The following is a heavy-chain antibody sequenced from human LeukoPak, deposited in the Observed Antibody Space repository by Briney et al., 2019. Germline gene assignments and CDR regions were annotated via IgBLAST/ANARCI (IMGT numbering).Heavy chain of an antibody. D-gene: IGHD6-13*01. Sequence: GGSLRLSCAASGFTFSSYEMNWVRQAPGKGLEWVSYISSSGSTIYYADSVKGRFTISRDNAKNSLYLQMNRLIAEDTAVYYCARASELVPGDAFDIWGQGTMVTVSS. CDR2: ISSSGSTI. CDR1: GFTFSSYE. J-gene: IGHJ3*02. V-gene: IGHV3-48*03. CDR3: ARASELVPGDAFDI.